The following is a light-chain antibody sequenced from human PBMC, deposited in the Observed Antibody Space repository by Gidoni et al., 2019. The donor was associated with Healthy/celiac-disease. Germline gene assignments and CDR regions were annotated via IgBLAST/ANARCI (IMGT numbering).Light chain of an antibody. J-gene: IGLJ2*01. V-gene: IGLV3-25*03. Sequence: SSNLPQHPPCSGSPGQTARITCSGDALPKQYAYWYQQKPGQAPVLVIYKDSERPSGIPERFSGSSSGTTVTLTISGVQAEDEADYYCQSADSSGTYEVFGGGTKLTVL. CDR3: QSADSSGTYEV. CDR1: ALPKQY. CDR2: KDS.